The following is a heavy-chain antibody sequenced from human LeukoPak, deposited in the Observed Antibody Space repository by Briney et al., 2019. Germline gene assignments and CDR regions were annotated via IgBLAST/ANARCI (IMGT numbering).Heavy chain of an antibody. J-gene: IGHJ4*02. CDR2: IIPIFGTA. Sequence: SVKVSCKASGGTFSSYAISWVRQAPGQGLEWMGRIIPIFGTANYAQKFQGRVTITTDESTSTAYMELSSLRSGDTAVYYCARGVRVGATAYYFDYWGQGTLVTVSS. CDR1: GGTFSSYA. D-gene: IGHD1-26*01. V-gene: IGHV1-69*05. CDR3: ARGVRVGATAYYFDY.